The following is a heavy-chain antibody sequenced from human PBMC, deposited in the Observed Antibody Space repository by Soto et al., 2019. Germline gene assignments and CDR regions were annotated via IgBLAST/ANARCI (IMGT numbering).Heavy chain of an antibody. CDR2: IYYSGST. V-gene: IGHV4-39*01. CDR1: GGSISSSSYY. Sequence: SETLSLTCTVSGGSISSSSYYWGWIRQPPGKGLEWIGSIYYSGSTYYNPSLKSRVTISVDTSKNQFSLKLSSVTAADTAVYYCARIMDYYDSSGYYLVPFFDDWGQGTLVTVSS. J-gene: IGHJ4*02. D-gene: IGHD3-22*01. CDR3: ARIMDYYDSSGYYLVPFFDD.